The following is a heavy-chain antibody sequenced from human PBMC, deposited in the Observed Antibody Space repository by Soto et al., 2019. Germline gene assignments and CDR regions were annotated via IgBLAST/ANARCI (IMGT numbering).Heavy chain of an antibody. J-gene: IGHJ5*02. CDR1: GGSVSSGY. V-gene: IGHV4-59*02. CDR3: TGAYYDINGYSLDP. Sequence: SETLSLTCSVSGGSVSSGYWTWIRQPPGKGLGWIGYIYYGGSINYNPSLKSRVIISVDTAKNQFSLRLSSVTAADTAVYYCTGAYYDINGYSLDPWGQGTSVTVSS. CDR2: IYYGGSI. D-gene: IGHD3-22*01.